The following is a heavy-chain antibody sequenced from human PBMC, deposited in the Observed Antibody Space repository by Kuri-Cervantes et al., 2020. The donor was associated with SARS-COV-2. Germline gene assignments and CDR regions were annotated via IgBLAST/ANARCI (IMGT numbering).Heavy chain of an antibody. CDR3: ARERYIMVGGVILRSEFDY. J-gene: IGHJ4*02. D-gene: IGHD3-10*01. CDR1: GFNFSNHA. Sequence: SCAASGFNFSNHAFHWVRQAPGKGLEWVALKAFDERDTHYADSVKGRFTLSRDNSKNTLYLQMNSLRPEDTALYYCARERYIMVGGVILRSEFDYWGQGTLVTVSS. V-gene: IGHV3-30*04. CDR2: KAFDERDT.